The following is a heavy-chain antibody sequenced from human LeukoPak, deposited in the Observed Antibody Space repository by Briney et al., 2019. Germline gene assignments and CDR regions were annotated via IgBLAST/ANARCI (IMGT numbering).Heavy chain of an antibody. Sequence: GGSLRLSCAASGFTFSSYWMSWVRQAPGKGLEWVANIKQDGSEKYYVDSVKGRFTISRDNAKNSLYLQMNSLRAEDTAVYYCARAPSTYVWGSYRPAYFDYWGQGTLVTVSS. J-gene: IGHJ4*02. D-gene: IGHD3-16*02. CDR2: IKQDGSEK. CDR1: GFTFSSYW. CDR3: ARAPSTYVWGSYRPAYFDY. V-gene: IGHV3-7*01.